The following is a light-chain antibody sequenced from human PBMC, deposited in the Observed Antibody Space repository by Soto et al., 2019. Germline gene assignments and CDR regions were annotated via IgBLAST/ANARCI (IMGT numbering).Light chain of an antibody. CDR1: QSVTSNY. CDR3: QQYGSSPWT. V-gene: IGKV3-20*01. CDR2: AAS. J-gene: IGKJ1*01. Sequence: EIVLTQSPGTLSLSPGERATLSCRASQSVTSNYLAWYQQKPGQAPRLLIYAASRRAPGIPDRFSGSGSGTDFTLTISRLEPEDFAVYYCQQYGSSPWTFGQGTKVDIK.